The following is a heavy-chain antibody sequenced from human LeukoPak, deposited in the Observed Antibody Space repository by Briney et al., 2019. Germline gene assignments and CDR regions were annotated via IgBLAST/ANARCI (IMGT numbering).Heavy chain of an antibody. CDR1: GYKLTNNW. CDR2: IYPGDSDT. CDR3: ARQDGHNWFDP. J-gene: IGHJ5*02. D-gene: IGHD5-24*01. Sequence: AESLKISCKISGYKLTNNWIGWVRQVPGKGLEWMGIIYPGDSDTRYSPSFQGQVTISADKSISTAYLQWSSLKASDTAMYYCARQDGHNWFDPWGQGTLVTVSS. V-gene: IGHV5-51*01.